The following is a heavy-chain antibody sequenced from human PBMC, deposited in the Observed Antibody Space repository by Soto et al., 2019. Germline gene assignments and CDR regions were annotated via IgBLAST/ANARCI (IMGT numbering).Heavy chain of an antibody. V-gene: IGHV3-74*01. J-gene: IGHJ6*02. Sequence: GGSLRLSCAAAGFTFSKYWMHWVRQVPGKGLVWVSRISSDGSSTSYADSVKGRFTISRDNAKNTLYLQMNSLRAEDTAVYYCAKDRFPDKSGWKTLYYYGMDVWGQGTTVTVSS. CDR3: AKDRFPDKSGWKTLYYYGMDV. CDR2: ISSDGSST. D-gene: IGHD6-19*01. CDR1: GFTFSKYW.